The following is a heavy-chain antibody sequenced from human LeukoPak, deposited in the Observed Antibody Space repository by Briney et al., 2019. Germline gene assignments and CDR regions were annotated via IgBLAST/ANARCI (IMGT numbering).Heavy chain of an antibody. CDR2: IWYDGSNK. J-gene: IGHJ6*04. Sequence: GGSLRLSCTASAFTFSSYGMHWVRQAPGKGLEWVAVIWYDGSNKYCADSVKGRFTISRDNSKNTLYLQMNSLRAEDTAVYYCARSTMVRGVTYYYYYGMDVWGKGTTVTVSS. V-gene: IGHV3-33*01. CDR1: AFTFSSYG. D-gene: IGHD3-10*01. CDR3: ARSTMVRGVTYYYYYGMDV.